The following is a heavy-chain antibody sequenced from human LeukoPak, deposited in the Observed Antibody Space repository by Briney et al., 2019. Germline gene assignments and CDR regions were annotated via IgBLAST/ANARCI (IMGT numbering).Heavy chain of an antibody. CDR1: GGSISSYY. Sequence: PSETLSLTCTVSGGSISSYYWSWIRQPPGKGLEWLGYIYYSGSTSYNPSLKSRVTISVDTSKNQFSLKLSSVTAADTAVYYCARSVTNYYDSSGPRYYFDYWGQGTLVTVSS. CDR3: ARSVTNYYDSSGPRYYFDY. V-gene: IGHV4-59*08. CDR2: IYYSGST. D-gene: IGHD3-22*01. J-gene: IGHJ4*02.